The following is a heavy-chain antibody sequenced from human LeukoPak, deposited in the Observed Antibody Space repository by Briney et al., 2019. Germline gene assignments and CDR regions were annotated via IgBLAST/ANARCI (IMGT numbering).Heavy chain of an antibody. CDR2: INHSRST. CDR1: GGSFSGYY. J-gene: IGHJ4*02. D-gene: IGHD5-12*01. Sequence: SETLSLTCAVYGGSFSGYYWSWIRQPPGKGLEWIGEINHSRSTNYNPSLKSRVTISVDTSKNQFSLKLSSVTAADTAVYYCARDSVATIRGVDYWGQGTLVTASS. CDR3: ARDSVATIRGVDY. V-gene: IGHV4-34*01.